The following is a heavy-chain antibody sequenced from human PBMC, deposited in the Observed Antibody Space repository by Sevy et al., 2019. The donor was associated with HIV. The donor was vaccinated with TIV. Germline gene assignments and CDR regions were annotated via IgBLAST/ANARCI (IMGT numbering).Heavy chain of an antibody. CDR3: ARDQGSCSGGSCYYYYYYMDV. CDR2: IKQDGREK. J-gene: IGHJ6*03. Sequence: GGSLRLSCAASGFTFSSYWMSWVRQAPGKGLEWVANIKQDGREKYYVDSVKGRFTSSGDNAKNSLYLQMNSLRAEDTAVYYCARDQGSCSGGSCYYYYYYMDVWGKGTTVTVSS. V-gene: IGHV3-7*01. D-gene: IGHD2-15*01. CDR1: GFTFSSYW.